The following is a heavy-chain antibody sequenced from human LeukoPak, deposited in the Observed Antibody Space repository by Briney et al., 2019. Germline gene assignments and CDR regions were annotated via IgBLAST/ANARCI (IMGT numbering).Heavy chain of an antibody. J-gene: IGHJ4*02. V-gene: IGHV3-30*02. D-gene: IGHD2-15*01. CDR2: IQNDGSYT. Sequence: GGSLRLSCATSGFAFSFYGMHWVRRAPGKGLEWVAFIQNDGSYTFYADSVQGRFSISRDNSKNTLFLQMNSLRADDTAVYYCAKTSDQLLYSKLDFWGQGTLVTVSS. CDR3: AKTSDQLLYSKLDF. CDR1: GFAFSFYG.